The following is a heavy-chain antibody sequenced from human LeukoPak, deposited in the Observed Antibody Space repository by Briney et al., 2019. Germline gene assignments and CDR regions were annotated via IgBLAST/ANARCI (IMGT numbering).Heavy chain of an antibody. CDR2: IFYSGST. CDR1: GGSISTSNYY. CDR3: ARAYSSSWYFNWFDP. Sequence: MPSETLSLTRSVSGGSISTSNYYWGWIRQPPGKGLEWIGNIFYSGSTYYSPSLKSRVTISVDTSKNQFSLKLSSVTAADTAVYYCARAYSSSWYFNWFDPWGQGTLVTVSS. J-gene: IGHJ5*02. V-gene: IGHV4-39*07. D-gene: IGHD6-13*01.